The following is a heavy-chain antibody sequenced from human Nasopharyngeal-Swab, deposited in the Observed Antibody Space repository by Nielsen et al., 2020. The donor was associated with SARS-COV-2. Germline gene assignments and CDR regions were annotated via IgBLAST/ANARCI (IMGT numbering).Heavy chain of an antibody. Sequence: GESLKISCAASGFTFSSYGMHWVRQAPGKGLEWVAFIRYDGGNKYHVDSVKGRFTISRDNSKNTLYLQMNSLRAEDTAVYYCARDGLDYDFWSAYFMDVWDQGTTVTVSS. CDR2: IRYDGGNK. D-gene: IGHD3-3*01. CDR1: GFTFSSYG. J-gene: IGHJ6*02. V-gene: IGHV3-30*02. CDR3: ARDGLDYDFWSAYFMDV.